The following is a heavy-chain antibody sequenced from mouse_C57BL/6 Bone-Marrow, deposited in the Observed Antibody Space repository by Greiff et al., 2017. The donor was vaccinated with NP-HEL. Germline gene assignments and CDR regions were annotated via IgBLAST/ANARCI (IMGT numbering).Heavy chain of an antibody. D-gene: IGHD1-1*01. V-gene: IGHV1-76*01. Sequence: QVQLKQSGAELVRPGASVKLSCKASGYTFTDYYINWVKQRPGQGLEWIARIYPGSGNTYYNEKFKGKATLTAEKSSSTAYMQLSSLTSEDSAVYFCARSYYYYGSSPSYYYAMDYWGQGTSVTVSS. J-gene: IGHJ4*01. CDR2: IYPGSGNT. CDR1: GYTFTDYY. CDR3: ARSYYYYGSSPSYYYAMDY.